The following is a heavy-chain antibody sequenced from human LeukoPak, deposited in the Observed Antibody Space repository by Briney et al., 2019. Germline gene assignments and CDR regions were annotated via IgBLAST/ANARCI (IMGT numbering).Heavy chain of an antibody. CDR3: ARERDGYNLDAFDY. CDR2: INPNSGGT. Sequence: GASVKVSCKASGYTFTGYYMHWVRQAPGQGLEWMGRINPNSGGTNYAQKLQGRVTMTRDTSISTAYMELSRLRSDDTAVYYCARERDGYNLDAFDYWGQGTLVTVSS. V-gene: IGHV1-2*06. CDR1: GYTFTGYY. J-gene: IGHJ4*02. D-gene: IGHD5-24*01.